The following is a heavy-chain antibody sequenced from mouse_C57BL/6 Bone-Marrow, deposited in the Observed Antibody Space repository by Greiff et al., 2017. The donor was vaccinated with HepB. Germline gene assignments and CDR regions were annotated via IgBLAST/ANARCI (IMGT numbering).Heavy chain of an antibody. V-gene: IGHV10-1*01. CDR1: GFSFNTYA. Sequence: EVKVEESGGGLVQPKGSLKLSCAASGFSFNTYAMNWVRQAPGKGLEWVARIRSKSNNYATYYADSVKDRFTISRDDSESMLYLQMNNLKTEDTAMYYCVRHEATWGYAMDYWGQGTSVTVSS. CDR3: VRHEATWGYAMDY. J-gene: IGHJ4*01. D-gene: IGHD6-1*01. CDR2: IRSKSNNYAT.